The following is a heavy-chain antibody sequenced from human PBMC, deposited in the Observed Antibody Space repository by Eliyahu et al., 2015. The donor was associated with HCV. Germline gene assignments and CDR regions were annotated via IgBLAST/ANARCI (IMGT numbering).Heavy chain of an antibody. CDR2: IKQDGSEK. CDR3: ARERNYDILTGILAY. J-gene: IGHJ4*02. V-gene: IGHV3-7*01. CDR1: DSPXVAYW. D-gene: IGHD3-9*01. Sequence: EVQLVESGGGLVQPGGSLRLSCXXXXLDSPXVAYWMXWVRQAPGKGLEWVANIKQDGSEKYYVDSVKGRFTISRDNGKNSLYLQMNSLRAEDTAVYYCARERNYDILTGILAYWGQGTLVTVSS.